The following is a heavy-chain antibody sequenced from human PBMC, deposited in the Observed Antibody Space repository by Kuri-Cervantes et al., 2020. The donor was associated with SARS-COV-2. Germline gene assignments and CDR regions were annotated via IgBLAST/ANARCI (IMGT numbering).Heavy chain of an antibody. J-gene: IGHJ2*01. D-gene: IGHD1-20*01. CDR1: GVTFRTYA. V-gene: IGHV3-23*01. CDR3: ARGLTGTSYWYFDL. CDR2: ISGGGGST. Sequence: GGSLRLSCAVSGVTFRTYAMTWVRQAPGKGLEWVSAISGGGGSTYYADSVKGRFTISRDNSKNTLYLQMNSLRAEDTAVYYCARGLTGTSYWYFDLWGRGTLVTVSS.